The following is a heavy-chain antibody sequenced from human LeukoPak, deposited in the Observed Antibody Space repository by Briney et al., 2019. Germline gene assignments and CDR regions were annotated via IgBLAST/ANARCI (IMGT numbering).Heavy chain of an antibody. J-gene: IGHJ4*02. D-gene: IGHD3-10*01. Sequence: GGSLRLSCAASGFTFSSESMNWVRQAPGKGLEWVSSISSSSDYIYYADSVKGRFTISRDNAKNSLSLQMNSLRAEDTAVYYCARLEYYYVSGNYYKLFDYWGQGTLVTVCS. CDR2: ISSSSDYI. V-gene: IGHV3-21*01. CDR3: ARLEYYYVSGNYYKLFDY. CDR1: GFTFSSES.